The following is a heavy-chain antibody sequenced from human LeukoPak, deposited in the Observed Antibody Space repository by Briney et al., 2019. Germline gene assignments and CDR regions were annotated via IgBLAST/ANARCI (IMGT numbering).Heavy chain of an antibody. D-gene: IGHD6-13*01. CDR2: IIPIFGTA. J-gene: IGHJ4*02. CDR3: ARADVAGTRHFDY. V-gene: IGHV1-69*06. CDR1: GGTFSSYA. Sequence: SVKVSCKASGGTFSSYAISWVRQAPGQGLEWMGGIIPIFGTANYAQKSQGRVTITADKSTSTAYMELSSLRSEDTAVYYCARADVAGTRHFDYWGQGTLVTVSS.